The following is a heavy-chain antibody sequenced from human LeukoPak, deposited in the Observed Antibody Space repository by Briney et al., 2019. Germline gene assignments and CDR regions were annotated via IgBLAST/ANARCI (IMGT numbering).Heavy chain of an antibody. V-gene: IGHV4-39*07. CDR1: GGSISSGSYY. CDR2: INHSGST. D-gene: IGHD3-22*01. CDR3: ARGPAITMIVVVITTINAFDI. Sequence: PSQTLSLTCTVSGGSISSGSYYWSWIRQPPGTGLEWIGEINHSGSTNYNPSLKSRVTISVDTSKNQFSLKLSSVTAADTAVYYCARGPAITMIVVVITTINAFDIWGQGTMVTVSS. J-gene: IGHJ3*02.